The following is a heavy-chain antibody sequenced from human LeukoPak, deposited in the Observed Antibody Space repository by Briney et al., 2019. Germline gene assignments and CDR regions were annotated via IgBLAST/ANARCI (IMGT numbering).Heavy chain of an antibody. J-gene: IGHJ4*02. V-gene: IGHV3-23*01. CDR3: AKDRLGGPYFFHY. CDR1: GFPFSSYA. Sequence: RGSLRLSCVASGFPFSSYAMSWVRQAPGKGLEWVSTIGGTGVRTYYADSVKGRFTISRDNSKNTLYLQINSLRAEDTAVYFCAKDRLGGPYFFHYWGQGTLVTVSS. D-gene: IGHD3-16*01. CDR2: IGGTGVRT.